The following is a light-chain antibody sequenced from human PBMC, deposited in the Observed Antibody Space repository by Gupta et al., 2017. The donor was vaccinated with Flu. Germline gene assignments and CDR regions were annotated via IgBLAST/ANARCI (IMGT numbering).Light chain of an antibody. CDR1: QTISKW. CDR3: QQDNSYWA. V-gene: IGKV1-5*03. J-gene: IGKJ1*01. Sequence: DIQMTQSPSTLSASVGDRVNITCRASQTISKWLAWYQQKPGKAPKLLIYKASRGESGVPSRFSGSGSGTEFTLTSSSRQTDDFANYYCQQDNSYWAFGQGTKVEIK. CDR2: KAS.